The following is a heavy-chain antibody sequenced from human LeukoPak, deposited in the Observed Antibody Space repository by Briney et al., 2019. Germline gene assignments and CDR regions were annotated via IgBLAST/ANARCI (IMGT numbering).Heavy chain of an antibody. CDR1: GFTFDDYG. Sequence: GGSLRLSCEASGFTFDDYGMSWVRQAPGKGLEWVSGINWNGGSTGYADSVKGRFTISRDNAKNSLYLQMNSLRAEDTALYYCAREVSSGYIDYFDYWGQGTLVTVSS. D-gene: IGHD3-22*01. CDR3: AREVSSGYIDYFDY. J-gene: IGHJ4*02. V-gene: IGHV3-20*04. CDR2: INWNGGST.